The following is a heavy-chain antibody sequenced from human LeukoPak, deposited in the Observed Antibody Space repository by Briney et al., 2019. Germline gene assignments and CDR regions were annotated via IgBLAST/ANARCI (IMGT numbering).Heavy chain of an antibody. Sequence: SETLSLTCAVSGGSISSSSYYWGWIRQPPGKGLEWIGSIYYSGSTYYNPSLKSRVTISVDTSKNQFSLKLSSVTAADTAVYYCARANKYYDFWSGYGNSYYFDYWGQGTLVTVSS. CDR3: ARANKYYDFWSGYGNSYYFDY. V-gene: IGHV4-39*07. CDR1: GGSISSSSYY. D-gene: IGHD3-3*01. J-gene: IGHJ4*02. CDR2: IYYSGST.